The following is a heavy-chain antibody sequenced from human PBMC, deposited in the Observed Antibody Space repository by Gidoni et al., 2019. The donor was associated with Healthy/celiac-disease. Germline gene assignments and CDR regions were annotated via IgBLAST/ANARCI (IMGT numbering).Heavy chain of an antibody. Sequence: QVQLQQWGAGLLKPSETLSLTCAVYGGSFSGYYWSWIRQPPGKGLEWIGEINHSGSTNYNPSLKSRVTISVDTSKNQFSLKLSSVTAADTAVYYCARATSLHRFGELLKVRRWFDPWGQGTLVTVSS. CDR1: GGSFSGYY. V-gene: IGHV4-34*01. J-gene: IGHJ5*02. CDR3: ARATSLHRFGELLKVRRWFDP. CDR2: INHSGST. D-gene: IGHD3-10*01.